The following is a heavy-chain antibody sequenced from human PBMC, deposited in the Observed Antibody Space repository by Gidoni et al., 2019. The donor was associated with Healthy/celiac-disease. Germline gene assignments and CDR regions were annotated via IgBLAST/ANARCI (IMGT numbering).Heavy chain of an antibody. V-gene: IGHV3-33*01. D-gene: IGHD4-17*01. CDR1: GFTFSSYG. Sequence: QVQLVESGGGVVQPGRSLRLSCAASGFTFSSYGMHWVRQAPGKGLEWVAVIWYDGSNKYYADSVKGRFTISRDNSKNTLYLQMNSLRAEDTAVYYCARQGMTTVTKWNYFDYWGQGTLVTVSS. CDR3: ARQGMTTVTKWNYFDY. J-gene: IGHJ4*02. CDR2: IWYDGSNK.